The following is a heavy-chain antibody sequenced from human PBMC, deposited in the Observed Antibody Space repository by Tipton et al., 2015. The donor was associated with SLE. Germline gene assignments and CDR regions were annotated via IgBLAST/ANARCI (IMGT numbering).Heavy chain of an antibody. V-gene: IGHV3-23*01. CDR3: AKFCAAGIVVGLPGEDS. D-gene: IGHD3-22*01. J-gene: IGHJ4*02. CDR2: ISGNGEYT. CDR1: GFNFRNYA. Sequence: SLRLSCAASGFNFRNYAMRWVRQPAGKGLEWVSGISGNGEYTFYSDSVKGRFTISRDNSKSTVYLQMNRLRADDTATYYCAKFCAAGIVVGLPGEDSWGQGTLVSVSS.